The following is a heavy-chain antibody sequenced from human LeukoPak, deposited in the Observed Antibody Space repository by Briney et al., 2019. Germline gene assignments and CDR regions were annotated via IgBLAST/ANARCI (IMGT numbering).Heavy chain of an antibody. J-gene: IGHJ3*02. CDR1: GYTFTGYY. D-gene: IGHD3-10*01. V-gene: IGHV1-2*02. CDR2: INPNSGGT. CDR3: ARNTWFGESADAFDI. Sequence: GASVKVSCKASGYTFTGYYMHWVRQAPGQGLEWMGWINPNSGGTNYAQKFQGRVTMTRDKSIRRAYMELSRLTSDDTAVYYCARNTWFGESADAFDIWGQGTMVTVSS.